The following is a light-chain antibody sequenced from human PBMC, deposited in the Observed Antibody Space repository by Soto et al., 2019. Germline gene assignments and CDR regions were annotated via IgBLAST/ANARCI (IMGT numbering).Light chain of an antibody. J-gene: IGLJ3*02. CDR1: TSNIGSHF. CDR3: AVWDQSLTGWL. V-gene: IGLV1-47*02. Sequence: QSVLTQPPSASGTPGQSLTISCSGSTSNIGSHFVYWYQHLPGTAPKLLIFSDGQRPSGVPARFFGSKSGTSASLAITGLRSEDEADYYCAVWDQSLTGWLFGGGTKLTVL. CDR2: SDG.